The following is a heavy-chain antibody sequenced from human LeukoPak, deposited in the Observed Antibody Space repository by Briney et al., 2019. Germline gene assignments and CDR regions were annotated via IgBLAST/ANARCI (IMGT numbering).Heavy chain of an antibody. D-gene: IGHD3-22*01. CDR2: ISAYNGDT. CDR1: GYTSTNYG. V-gene: IGHV1-18*01. CDR3: ARDYYENTGYYDY. Sequence: GASVKVSCKVSGYTSTNYGVSWVRQAPGQGLEWMGWISAYNGDTKYLQRLQGRVTMTTDTSTNTAYMELRSLRSDDTAVYYCARDYYENTGYYDYWGQGTLVTVSS. J-gene: IGHJ4*02.